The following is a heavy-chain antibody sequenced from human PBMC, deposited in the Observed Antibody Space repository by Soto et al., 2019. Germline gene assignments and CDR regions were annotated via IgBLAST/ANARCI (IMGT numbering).Heavy chain of an antibody. V-gene: IGHV3-33*01. J-gene: IGHJ4*02. CDR2: VWHDGTNK. CDR1: GFTFRKFG. CDR3: SGGPGKDEAIDY. Sequence: QVQVVESGGGVVQPGRSLRLSCAASGFTFRKFGMHWVRQAPGKGLEWVAVVWHDGTNKYYGDFVEGRFTISRDNSKNPVDLQMNSLGAEDKAVYYCSGGPGKDEAIDYWGQGTLVTVSS.